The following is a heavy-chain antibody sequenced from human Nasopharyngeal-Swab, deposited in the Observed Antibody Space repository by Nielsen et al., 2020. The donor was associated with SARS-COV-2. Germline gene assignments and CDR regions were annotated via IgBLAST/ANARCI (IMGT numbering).Heavy chain of an antibody. D-gene: IGHD3-10*01. CDR2: ISGSGGST. V-gene: IGHV3-23*01. CDR3: ARDAALLWFGELGGWFDP. J-gene: IGHJ5*02. Sequence: GGSLRLSCAASGFTFSSYAMSWVRQAPGKGLEWVSAISGSGGSTYYADSVKGRFTISRDNSKNTLYLQMNSLRAEDTAVYYCARDAALLWFGELGGWFDPWGQGTPVTVSS. CDR1: GFTFSSYA.